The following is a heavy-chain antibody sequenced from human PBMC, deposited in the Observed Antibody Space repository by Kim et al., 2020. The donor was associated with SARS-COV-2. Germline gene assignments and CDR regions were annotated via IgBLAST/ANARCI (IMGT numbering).Heavy chain of an antibody. Sequence: YADSVKGRFTISRDNSKNTLYLQMNSLRVEDTAVYFCAKGYSTYAAFDPWGQGTLVTVSS. D-gene: IGHD2-8*01. CDR3: AKGYSTYAAFDP. V-gene: IGHV3-23*01. J-gene: IGHJ5*02.